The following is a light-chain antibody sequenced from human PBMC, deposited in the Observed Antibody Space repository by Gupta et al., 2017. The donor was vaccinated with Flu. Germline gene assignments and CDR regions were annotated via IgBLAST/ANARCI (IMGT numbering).Light chain of an antibody. V-gene: IGLV2-14*01. CDR2: EVS. J-gene: IGLJ2*01. Sequence: SITISCTGTSSDSGASKYVSWYQQHPGRAPKIMIDEVSTRPSGVSDRFSGSKSGNKASLTVSGLQAEDEADYECITYTSDTTKFFGGGPKLTVL. CDR1: SSDSGASKY. CDR3: ITYTSDTTKF.